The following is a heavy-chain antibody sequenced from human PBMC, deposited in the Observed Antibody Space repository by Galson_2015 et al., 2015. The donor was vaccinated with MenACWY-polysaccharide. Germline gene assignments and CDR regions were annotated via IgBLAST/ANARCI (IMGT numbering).Heavy chain of an antibody. CDR1: GASISSRSHY. Sequence: TLSLTCAVSGASISSRSHYWSWFRQLPETGLEWIGYMSYRGRSNYNPSLRSRVTISIDTSRNQFSLQLNSVTAADTAVYYCARIPSTGTSFGWFDPWGQGTLVTVSS. D-gene: IGHD4-17*01. V-gene: IGHV4-31*11. J-gene: IGHJ5*02. CDR2: MSYRGRS. CDR3: ARIPSTGTSFGWFDP.